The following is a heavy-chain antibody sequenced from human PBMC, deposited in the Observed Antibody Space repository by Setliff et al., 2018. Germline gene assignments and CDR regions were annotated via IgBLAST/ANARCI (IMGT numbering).Heavy chain of an antibody. CDR2: INQDGSGK. D-gene: IGHD6-13*01. CDR1: GFTFTDYY. J-gene: IGHJ4*02. CDR3: ARDDGYNNRWYYY. Sequence: GGSLRLSCAASGFTFTDYYMSWIRQAPGKGLEWVGNINQDGSGKYYVDSVKCRFTISRDNAKNSLYVQMNSLRAEDTAVYYCARDDGYNNRWYYYWGQGTLVTVSS. V-gene: IGHV3-7*01.